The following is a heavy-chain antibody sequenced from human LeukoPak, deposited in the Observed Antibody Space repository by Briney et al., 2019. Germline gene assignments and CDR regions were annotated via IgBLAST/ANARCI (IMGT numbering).Heavy chain of an antibody. J-gene: IGHJ3*01. CDR2: VNPKNGDT. D-gene: IGHD6-19*01. CDR1: GYTFTDYF. V-gene: IGHV1-2*02. Sequence: ASVRVSCKTFGYTFTDYFLHWVRQAPGQGLEWMGWVNPKNGDTNYARKFHGSVAMARDTSIRTAYMDLKRLRSDDTAIYFCARRIAVPGHDAFDVWGQGTLVTVSS. CDR3: ARRIAVPGHDAFDV.